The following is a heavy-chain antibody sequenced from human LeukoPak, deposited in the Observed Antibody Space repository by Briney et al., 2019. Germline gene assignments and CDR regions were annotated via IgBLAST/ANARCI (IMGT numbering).Heavy chain of an antibody. CDR1: GFTFSKYG. D-gene: IGHD4-23*01. CDR3: ARHGYGGNSGDY. CDR2: TGGSSTTI. V-gene: IGHV3-48*02. J-gene: IGHJ4*02. Sequence: PGGSLRLSCAASGFTFSKYGMNWVRQAPRKGGEWVSYTGGSSTTIYYAASVKGRFTISRDNDKNSLSLQMNSLRDDDTAVYYCARHGYGGNSGDYWGQGTLVTVSS.